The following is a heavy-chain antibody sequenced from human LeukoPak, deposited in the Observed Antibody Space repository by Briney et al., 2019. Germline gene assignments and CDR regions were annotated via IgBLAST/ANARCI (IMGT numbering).Heavy chain of an antibody. V-gene: IGHV4-34*01. Sequence: PSETLSLTCGIYGVSFSGYYWNWIRQPPGKGLEWIGEVNHSGNNDYNPSLKSRVTISVDTSKNQFSLKLSSVTAADTAVYYCARAGIVATIDAWYFDLWGSGTLVTVSS. D-gene: IGHD5-12*01. CDR1: GVSFSGYY. J-gene: IGHJ2*01. CDR3: ARAGIVATIDAWYFDL. CDR2: VNHSGNN.